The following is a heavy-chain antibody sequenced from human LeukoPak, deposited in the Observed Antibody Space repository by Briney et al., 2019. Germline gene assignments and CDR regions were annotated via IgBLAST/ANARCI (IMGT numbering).Heavy chain of an antibody. V-gene: IGHV4-61*02. CDR1: GGSISSGSYY. Sequence: PSQTLSLTCTVSGGSISSGSYYWSWIRQPAGKGLEWIGRIYTSGSTNYNPSLKSRVTISVDTSKNQFSLKLSSVTAADTAVYYCARSKTGVYYYHYMDVWGKGTTVTVSS. D-gene: IGHD3-10*01. CDR2: IYTSGST. J-gene: IGHJ6*03. CDR3: ARSKTGVYYYHYMDV.